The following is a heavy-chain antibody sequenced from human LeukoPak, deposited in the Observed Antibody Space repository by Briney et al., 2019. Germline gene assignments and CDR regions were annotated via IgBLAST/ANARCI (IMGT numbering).Heavy chain of an antibody. Sequence: GASVKVSCKASGYIFTSYFMHWVRQAPGQGLEWMGLINPSGGSTSYAQKFQGRVTMTRDTSTSTVYMELSSLRSEDTAVYYCARAPVGYSSSLNYFDYWGQGTLVTVSS. CDR3: ARAPVGYSSSLNYFDY. V-gene: IGHV1-46*01. J-gene: IGHJ4*02. CDR1: GYIFTSYF. CDR2: INPSGGST. D-gene: IGHD6-13*01.